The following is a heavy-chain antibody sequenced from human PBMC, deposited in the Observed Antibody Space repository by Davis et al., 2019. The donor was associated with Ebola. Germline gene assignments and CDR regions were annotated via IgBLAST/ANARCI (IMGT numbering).Heavy chain of an antibody. CDR3: ARSDILTGYYSVDY. D-gene: IGHD3-9*01. CDR2: ISYDGSNK. V-gene: IGHV3-30-3*01. CDR1: GFTFSRYA. Sequence: GESLKISCAASGFTFSRYAMHWVRQAPGKGLEWVAVISYDGSNKYYADSVKGRFTISRDNSKNTLYLQMNSLRAEDTAVYYCARSDILTGYYSVDYWGQGTLVTVSS. J-gene: IGHJ4*02.